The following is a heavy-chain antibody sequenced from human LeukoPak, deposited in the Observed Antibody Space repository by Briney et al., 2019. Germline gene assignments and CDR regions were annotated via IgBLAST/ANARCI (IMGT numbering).Heavy chain of an antibody. J-gene: IGHJ5*01. CDR1: GYTFTSYG. CDR2: ISAYNGNR. Sequence: GASVKLSCTASGYTFTSYGISWVRQAPGQGLEWMGWISAYNGNRNYASKLQGRVTMTTDTSTSTAYMELRSLRSDDTAVYYCARSPESRGRYCFDSWGQGTLVTVSS. D-gene: IGHD3-10*01. V-gene: IGHV1-18*01. CDR3: ARSPESRGRYCFDS.